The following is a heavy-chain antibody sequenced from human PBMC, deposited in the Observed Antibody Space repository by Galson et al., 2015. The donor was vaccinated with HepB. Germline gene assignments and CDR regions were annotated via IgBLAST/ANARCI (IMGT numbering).Heavy chain of an antibody. D-gene: IGHD1-14*01. CDR2: ISYDGSIK. V-gene: IGHV3-30-3*01. J-gene: IGHJ5*02. Sequence: SLRLSCAASGFTFSTYAMHWVRQAPGKGLEWVAVISYDGSIKYYADSVKGRFTISRDNSKNTLDLQMNSLRAEDTAEYYCARDMEGFFNRFLVSWGQGTLVTVSS. CDR1: GFTFSTYA. CDR3: ARDMEGFFNRFLVS.